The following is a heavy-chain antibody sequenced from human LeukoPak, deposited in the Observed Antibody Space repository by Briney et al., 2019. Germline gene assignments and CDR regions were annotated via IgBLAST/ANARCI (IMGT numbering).Heavy chain of an antibody. Sequence: SETLSLTCTVSDYSITNGYNWGWIRQPPGKGLEWIGEINHSGSTNYNPSLKSRVTISVDTSKNQFSLKLSSVTATDTAVYYCARGRGVYYGSGSLGAFDIWGQGTMVTVSS. V-gene: IGHV4-38-2*02. CDR1: DYSITNGYN. D-gene: IGHD3-10*01. J-gene: IGHJ3*02. CDR2: INHSGST. CDR3: ARGRGVYYGSGSLGAFDI.